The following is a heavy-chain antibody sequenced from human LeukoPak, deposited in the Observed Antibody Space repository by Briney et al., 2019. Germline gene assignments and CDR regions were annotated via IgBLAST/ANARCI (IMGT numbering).Heavy chain of an antibody. J-gene: IGHJ6*04. CDR1: GFTFSSYG. D-gene: IGHD2-15*01. V-gene: IGHV3-30*18. CDR3: EKSIHLLPYYYVRHV. CDR2: ISYDGSNK. Sequence: GGSLRLSCAASGFTFSSYGMHWVRQAPGKGLEWVAVISYDGSNKYYADSVKGRFTISRDNSKNTLYLQMNSLRAEDTAVYYWEKSIHLLPYYYVRHVGGKGPTFPFS.